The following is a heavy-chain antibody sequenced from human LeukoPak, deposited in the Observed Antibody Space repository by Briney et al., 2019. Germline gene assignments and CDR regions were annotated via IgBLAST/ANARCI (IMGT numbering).Heavy chain of an antibody. Sequence: PGGSLRLSCAASGFTFSSYAMNWVRQAPGKGLEWVGFTRSKAYGGTTEYAASVKGRFTISRDDSKSIAYLRMNSLTTEDTAVYYCTRGYCSGGSCEYYFDYWGQGTLVTVSS. CDR2: TRSKAYGGTT. V-gene: IGHV3-49*04. J-gene: IGHJ4*02. CDR1: GFTFSSYA. CDR3: TRGYCSGGSCEYYFDY. D-gene: IGHD2-15*01.